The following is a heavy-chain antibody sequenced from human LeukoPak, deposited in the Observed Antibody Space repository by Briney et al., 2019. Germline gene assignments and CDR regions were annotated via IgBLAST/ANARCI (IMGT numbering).Heavy chain of an antibody. J-gene: IGHJ6*03. CDR1: GGTFSSYA. D-gene: IGHD6-6*01. CDR2: IIPIFGTA. CDR3: ASTMGYSSSFDYYYYYMDV. V-gene: IGHV1-69*05. Sequence: ASVKVSCKASGGTFSSYAISWVRQAPGQGLEWMGGIIPIFGTANYAQKFQGRVTITTDESTSTAYMELSSLRSEDTAVYYCASTMGYSSSFDYYYYYMDVWGKGTTVTVSS.